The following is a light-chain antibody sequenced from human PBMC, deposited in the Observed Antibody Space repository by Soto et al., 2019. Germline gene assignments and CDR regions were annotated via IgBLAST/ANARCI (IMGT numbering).Light chain of an antibody. CDR3: QQRSNWPWT. J-gene: IGKJ1*01. CDR2: EAS. V-gene: IGKV3-11*01. Sequence: EIVLTQSQATLSLSPGERATLSCRASESVSTFLAWYQQKPGQAPRLLIYEASSRATGIPARFSGGGSGTVFTLTISRLEPEDFAVYYCQQRSNWPWTFGQGTKVDIK. CDR1: ESVSTF.